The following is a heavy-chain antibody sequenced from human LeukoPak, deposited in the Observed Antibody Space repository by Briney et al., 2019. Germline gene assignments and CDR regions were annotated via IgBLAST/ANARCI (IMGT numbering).Heavy chain of an antibody. CDR1: GYNFNSYG. CDR2: ISGYNGLT. J-gene: IGHJ4*02. D-gene: IGHD3-22*01. CDR3: ARANPAPYDSSGYNFRGYFDY. Sequence: ASVKVSCEASGYNFNSYGICWLRQVPGQGLEWMGWISGYNGLTRYGKNVQGRVTLTTDTSTRTAYMELRSLRSDDTAVYYCARANPAPYDSSGYNFRGYFDYWGLGTRVTVSS. V-gene: IGHV1-18*01.